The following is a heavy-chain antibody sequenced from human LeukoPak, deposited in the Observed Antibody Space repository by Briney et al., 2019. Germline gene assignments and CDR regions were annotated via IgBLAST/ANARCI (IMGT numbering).Heavy chain of an antibody. D-gene: IGHD1-26*01. V-gene: IGHV3-48*04. CDR2: ISSSSSTI. CDR1: GFTFSSYS. Sequence: GGSLRLSCAASGFTFSSYSMNWVRQAPGKGLEWVSHISSSSSTIYYADSVKGRFTISRDNAKNSLYLQMNSLRAEDTAVYYCARDRSPAPIPPLRKKSNWFDPWGQGTLVTVSS. J-gene: IGHJ5*02. CDR3: ARDRSPAPIPPLRKKSNWFDP.